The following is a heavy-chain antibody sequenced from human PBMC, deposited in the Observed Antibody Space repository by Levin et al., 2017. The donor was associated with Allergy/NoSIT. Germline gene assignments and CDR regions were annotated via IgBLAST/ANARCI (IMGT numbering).Heavy chain of an antibody. Sequence: GESLKISCAASEFTFSSYSMNWVRQAPGKGLEWVSSISPRTTYIFYADSVKGRFTISRDTAKNSLYLQMNSLTVEDTAVYYCARDGWNGMDVWGQGTTVTVSS. J-gene: IGHJ6*02. V-gene: IGHV3-21*06. CDR3: ARDGWNGMDV. D-gene: IGHD3-3*01. CDR2: ISPRTTYI. CDR1: EFTFSSYS.